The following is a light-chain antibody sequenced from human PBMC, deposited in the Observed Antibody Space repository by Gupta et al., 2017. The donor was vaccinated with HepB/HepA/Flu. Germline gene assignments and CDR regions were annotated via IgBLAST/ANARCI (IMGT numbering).Light chain of an antibody. Sequence: EIQMTQSPPCLSASVGDRVTITCQASQDIKNFLNWFQQKSGKAPQLLIYSSSNLATGVPSRFSGSGSGSRFTLTISGLQLEDKATYYCQQYDNLPYTFGQGTNVGI. CDR1: QDIKNF. CDR3: QQYDNLPYT. V-gene: IGKV1-33*01. J-gene: IGKJ2*01. CDR2: SSS.